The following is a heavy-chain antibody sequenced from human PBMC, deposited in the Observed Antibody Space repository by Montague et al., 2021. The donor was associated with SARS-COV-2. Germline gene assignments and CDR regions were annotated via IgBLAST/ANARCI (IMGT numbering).Heavy chain of an antibody. CDR1: GGSFSGYY. V-gene: IGHV4-34*01. J-gene: IGHJ4*02. D-gene: IGHD2-21*02. CDR3: ARLLPDGTVVATDIPFDS. CDR2: INHSGST. Sequence: ETLSLTCAVYGGSFSGYYWNWIRQPPGKGLEWIGEINHSGSTNYNPSLKSRVTISVDTSENQFSLKLRSVIAADTAVHYCARLLPDGTVVATDIPFDSWGQGTLVTVSS.